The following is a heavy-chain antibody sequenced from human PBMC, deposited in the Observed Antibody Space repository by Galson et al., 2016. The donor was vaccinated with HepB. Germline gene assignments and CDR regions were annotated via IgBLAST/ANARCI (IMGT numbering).Heavy chain of an antibody. CDR1: GFTFSSYG. Sequence: SLRLSCAASGFTFSSYGMHWVRQAPGKGLEWAAVISYDGSNKYYADSVKGRFTISRDNSKNTLYLQMNSLRAEDTAMYYCAKDPRWLQQGFKYYFDFWGQGTLVTVSS. D-gene: IGHD5-24*01. CDR2: ISYDGSNK. V-gene: IGHV3-30*18. CDR3: AKDPRWLQQGFKYYFDF. J-gene: IGHJ4*02.